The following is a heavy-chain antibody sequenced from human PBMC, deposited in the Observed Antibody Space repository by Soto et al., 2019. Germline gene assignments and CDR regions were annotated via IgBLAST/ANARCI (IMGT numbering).Heavy chain of an antibody. CDR2: VIPIFGTT. D-gene: IGHD5-12*01. CDR1: GGTFSSYE. Sequence: QMQLVQSGAEVKKPGSSVKVSCKSSGGTFSSYEVNWVRQAPGQGLEWVGGVIPIFGTTKYAPKFQGRIAIAANQSTTMDYIELSSLRSEDTAVYFWAPTGDGYNFDFWGQGTPVTVSS. J-gene: IGHJ4*02. CDR3: APTGDGYNFDF. V-gene: IGHV1-69*01.